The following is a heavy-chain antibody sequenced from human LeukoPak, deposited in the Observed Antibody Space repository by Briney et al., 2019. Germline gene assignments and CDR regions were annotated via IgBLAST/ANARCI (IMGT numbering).Heavy chain of an antibody. D-gene: IGHD3-22*01. CDR2: IKSKTDGGTT. CDR1: GFTFGNAW. V-gene: IGHV3-15*01. J-gene: IGHJ6*02. CDR3: TTFLPGFDYDSSGYYLGMDV. Sequence: GGSLRLSCAASGFTFGNAWMSWVRQAPGKGLEWVGRIKSKTDGGTTDYAAPVNGRFTISRDDSKNTLYLQMNSLKTEDTAVYYCTTFLPGFDYDSSGYYLGMDVWGQGTTVTVSS.